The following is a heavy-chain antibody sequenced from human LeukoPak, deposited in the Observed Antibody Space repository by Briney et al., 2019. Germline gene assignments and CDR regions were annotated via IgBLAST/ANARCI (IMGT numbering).Heavy chain of an antibody. J-gene: IGHJ4*02. CDR1: GFTFSSYG. V-gene: IGHV3-30*02. D-gene: IGHD5-18*01. CDR3: AKDSGYSYAFKLLDY. Sequence: GGSLRLSCAASGFTFSSYGMHWVRQAPGKGLEWVAFIRYDGSNKYYADSVKGRFTISRDNSKNTLYLQMSSLRAEDTAVYYCAKDSGYSYAFKLLDYWGQGTLVTVSS. CDR2: IRYDGSNK.